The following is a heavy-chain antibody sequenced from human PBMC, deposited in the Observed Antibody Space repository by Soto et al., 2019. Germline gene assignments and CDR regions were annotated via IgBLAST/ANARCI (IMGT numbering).Heavy chain of an antibody. J-gene: IGHJ4*02. CDR3: GKGFYGSGGPDV. CDR2: IYYSGST. CDR1: GGSISSGGYY. D-gene: IGHD3-10*01. Sequence: SETLSLTCTVSGGSISSGGYYWSWIRQHPGKGLEWIGYIYYSGSTYYNPSLKSRVTISVDTSKNQFSLKLSAVTAADTAIYYCGKGFYGSGGPDVWGPGTLVTVSS. V-gene: IGHV4-31*03.